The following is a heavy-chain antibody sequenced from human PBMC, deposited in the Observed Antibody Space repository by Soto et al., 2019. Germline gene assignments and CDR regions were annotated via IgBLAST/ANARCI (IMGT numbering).Heavy chain of an antibody. CDR3: ARDGGRHSGGIDY. CDR1: XGTFSSYS. CDR2: IIPIFGTA. D-gene: IGHD1-26*01. Sequence: VQSGAEVKKPGSSVKVSXXXXXGTFSSYSIXXXXXAPGQGLEWMGEIIPIFGTANYAQKFQGRVTITADESTSTAYMELSSLRSEDTAVYYCARDGGRHSGGIDYWGQGTLVTVSS. J-gene: IGHJ4*02. V-gene: IGHV1-69*01.